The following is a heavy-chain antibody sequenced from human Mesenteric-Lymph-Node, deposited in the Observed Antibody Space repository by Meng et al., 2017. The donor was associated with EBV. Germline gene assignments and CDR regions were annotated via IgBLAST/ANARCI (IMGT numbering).Heavy chain of an antibody. CDR3: AREGGHSYGLFLDN. J-gene: IGHJ4*02. CDR2: IYSSGTT. Sequence: QVQLQESGPGLVKPPETLSLTCAVSGDSLSGHSWSWVRQSPGKGLEWIGRIYSSGTTTYHPSLKTRVTISVDTSRNQFSLKLTSVTAADTATYYCAREGGHSYGLFLDNWGPGTLVTVSS. V-gene: IGHV4-59*11. D-gene: IGHD5-18*01. CDR1: GDSLSGHS.